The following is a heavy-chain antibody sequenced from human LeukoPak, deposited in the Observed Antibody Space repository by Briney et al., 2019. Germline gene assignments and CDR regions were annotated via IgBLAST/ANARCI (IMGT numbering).Heavy chain of an antibody. D-gene: IGHD3-16*01. CDR3: ARGGAYNWFDP. CDR1: VYTFTNYG. V-gene: IGHV1-18*01. Sequence: ASVKVSCKASVYTFTNYGICWVRQAPGQGLEWMGWISCYNGNTNYAQRLQGRVTMTTDTSTSTAYMELRSLKSDDTAVYYCARGGAYNWFDPWGQGTLVTVSS. CDR2: ISCYNGNT. J-gene: IGHJ5*02.